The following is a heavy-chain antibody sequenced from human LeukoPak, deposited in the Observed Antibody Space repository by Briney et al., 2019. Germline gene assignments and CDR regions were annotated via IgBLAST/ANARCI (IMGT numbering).Heavy chain of an antibody. D-gene: IGHD6-19*01. Sequence: SETLSLTYTVSGGSMSPYHWGWIRQPPGKGLEWTGYIYYSGSTNYNPSLNSRVTISVDTSKNQFSLRLSSVTAADTAIYYCARAVSGRFDYWGQGTLVTVSS. J-gene: IGHJ4*02. CDR3: ARAVSGRFDY. V-gene: IGHV4-59*08. CDR2: IYYSGST. CDR1: GGSMSPYH.